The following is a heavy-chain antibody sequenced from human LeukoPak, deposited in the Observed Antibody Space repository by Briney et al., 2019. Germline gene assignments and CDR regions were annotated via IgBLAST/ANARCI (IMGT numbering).Heavy chain of an antibody. CDR1: GYTFTDYY. D-gene: IGHD6-19*01. CDR2: INPNSGGT. V-gene: IGHV1-2*02. CDR3: ARESSGWYLD. J-gene: IGHJ4*02. Sequence: ASVTVSCKASGYTFTDYYILWVRQAPGQGPEWMGWINPNSGGTNYAQKFQGRVTMTRDTSISTAYMELSRLRSDDTAVYYCARESSGWYLDWGQGTLVTVSS.